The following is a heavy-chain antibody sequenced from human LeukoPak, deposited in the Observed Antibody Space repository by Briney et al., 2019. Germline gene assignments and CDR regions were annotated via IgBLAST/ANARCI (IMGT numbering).Heavy chain of an antibody. D-gene: IGHD6-13*01. CDR1: GGSFSGYY. CDR3: ARVASSSWYVSYYYYYYYMDV. Sequence: SETQSLTCAVYGGSFSGYYWSWIRQPPRKGLEWIGEINHSGNTNYNPSLKSRVTISVDTSKNQFSLKLSSVTAADTAVYYCARVASSSWYVSYYYYYYYMDVWGKGTTVTVSS. CDR2: INHSGNT. J-gene: IGHJ6*03. V-gene: IGHV4-34*01.